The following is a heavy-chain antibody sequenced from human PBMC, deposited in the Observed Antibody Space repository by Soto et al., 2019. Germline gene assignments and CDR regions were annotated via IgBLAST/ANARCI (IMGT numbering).Heavy chain of an antibody. V-gene: IGHV1-69*04. Sequence: SVKVSCKASGGTFSSYTISWVRQAPGQGLEWMGRIIPILGIANYAQKFQGRVTITADKSTSTAYMELSSLRSEDTAVYYCARDPGSDDFWSGYTEGDNWFDPWGQGTLVTVSS. J-gene: IGHJ5*02. CDR2: IIPILGIA. CDR3: ARDPGSDDFWSGYTEGDNWFDP. D-gene: IGHD3-3*01. CDR1: GGTFSSYT.